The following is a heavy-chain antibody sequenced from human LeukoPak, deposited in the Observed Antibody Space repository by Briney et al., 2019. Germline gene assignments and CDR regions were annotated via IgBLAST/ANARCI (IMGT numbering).Heavy chain of an antibody. D-gene: IGHD1-26*01. Sequence: SETLSLTCTVSGGSISSYYWSWIRQPAGKGLEWIGRIYMTGSTNYNPSLKSRVIMSVDTSKNRFSLKLNSVTAADTAVYYCARDGIGAGWYFDLWGRGTRVTVSS. CDR3: ARDGIGAGWYFDL. CDR2: IYMTGST. J-gene: IGHJ2*01. CDR1: GGSISSYY. V-gene: IGHV4-4*07.